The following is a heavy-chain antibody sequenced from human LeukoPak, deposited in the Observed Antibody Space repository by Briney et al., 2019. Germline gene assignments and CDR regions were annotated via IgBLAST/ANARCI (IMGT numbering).Heavy chain of an antibody. CDR3: AREEVGATPNFDY. D-gene: IGHD1-26*01. Sequence: GGSLRLSCAASGFTFSSYAMSWVRQAPGKGLEWVSAISGSGGRIYYGASVKGRFTISRDNAKNSLYLQMNSLRAEDTAVYYCAREEVGATPNFDYWGQGTLVTVSS. CDR1: GFTFSSYA. CDR2: ISGSGGRI. J-gene: IGHJ4*02. V-gene: IGHV3-23*01.